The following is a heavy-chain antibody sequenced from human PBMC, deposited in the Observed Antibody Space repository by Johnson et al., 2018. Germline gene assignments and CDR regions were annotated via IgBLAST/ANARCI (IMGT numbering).Heavy chain of an antibody. Sequence: QVQLVQSGGGVVQPGKSLRLSCAASGFTFSRFGMHWVRQAPGKGLEWVAVVSSDGSIDYYADSVKGRLAISRDNSKNTLSLQMEGLRAADTAVYFCARENCARGAHYSGAFDNWGQGTLVTVSS. CDR3: ARENCARGAHYSGAFDN. CDR2: VSSDGSID. CDR1: GFTFSRFG. V-gene: IGHV3-30*03. D-gene: IGHD4/OR15-4a*01. J-gene: IGHJ3*02.